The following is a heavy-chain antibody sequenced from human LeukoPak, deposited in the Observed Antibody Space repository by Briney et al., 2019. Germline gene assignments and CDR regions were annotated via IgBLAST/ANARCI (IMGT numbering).Heavy chain of an antibody. Sequence: GGSLRLSCATSGFTFSSYAMSWVRQAPGKGLEWVSGIGASGGSTYYADSVKGRFTISRDNSKNTLYLQMNSLRTEDTAVYYCAKAEGYDILTGLDYWGQGTLVAVSS. V-gene: IGHV3-23*01. D-gene: IGHD3-9*01. CDR1: GFTFSSYA. CDR2: IGASGGST. CDR3: AKAEGYDILTGLDY. J-gene: IGHJ4*02.